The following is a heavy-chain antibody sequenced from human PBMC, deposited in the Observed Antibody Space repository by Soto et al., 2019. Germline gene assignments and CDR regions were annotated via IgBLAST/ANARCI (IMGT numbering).Heavy chain of an antibody. J-gene: IGHJ4*02. CDR3: ASSHTPGYFDY. V-gene: IGHV1-69*02. CDR1: GGTFSSYT. D-gene: IGHD2-21*01. CDR2: IIPILGIA. Sequence: QVQLVQSGAEVKKPGSSVKVSCKASGGTFSSYTISWVRQAPGQGLEWMGRIIPILGIANYAQKFQGRVTXTXXKSTSTAYMELSSLRSEDTAVYYWASSHTPGYFDYWGQGSLVTVSS.